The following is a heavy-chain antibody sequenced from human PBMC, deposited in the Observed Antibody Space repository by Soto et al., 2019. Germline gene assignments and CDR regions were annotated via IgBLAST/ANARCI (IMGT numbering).Heavy chain of an antibody. CDR2: IYYSGST. CDR1: GGSISSSSYY. V-gene: IGHV4-61*01. D-gene: IGHD3-22*01. J-gene: IGHJ4*02. CDR3: ARDRPYYYDSSGSNLFDY. Sequence: SETLSLTCTVSGGSISSSSYYWGWIRQPPGKGLEWIGYIYYSGSTNYNPSLKSRVTISVDTSKNQFSLKLSSVTAADTAVYYCARDRPYYYDSSGSNLFDYWGQGTLVTVSS.